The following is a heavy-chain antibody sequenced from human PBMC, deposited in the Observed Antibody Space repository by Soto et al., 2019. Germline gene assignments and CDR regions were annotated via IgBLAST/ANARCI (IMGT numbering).Heavy chain of an antibody. D-gene: IGHD6-19*01. CDR1: GYTFTNYY. J-gene: IGHJ4*02. CDR2: INPSGGST. Sequence: QVQLVQSGAEVKKPGASVKVSCKASGYTFTNYYMHWVRQAPGQGLEWMGIINPSGGSTSYAQKCRGRLTMTRDASTSTGYMELSSLRSEDTAVYYCARGIAVAGTIFDDGGQGTLVTVSS. CDR3: ARGIAVAGTIFDD. V-gene: IGHV1-46*03.